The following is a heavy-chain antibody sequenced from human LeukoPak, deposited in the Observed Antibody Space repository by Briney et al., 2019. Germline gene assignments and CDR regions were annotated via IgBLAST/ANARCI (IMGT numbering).Heavy chain of an antibody. CDR2: ISSTGSNK. J-gene: IGHJ5*02. D-gene: IGHD3-10*01. CDR1: GFALSDHY. V-gene: IGHV3-11*01. Sequence: GGSLRLSCVGPGFALSDHYMSWIRRAPGKGLEWLSYISSTGSNKYYADSVKGRFTISRDNANNSVYLRLNSLRVEDSAVYYCARDDVYGSGRADLWGQGTLVSVSS. CDR3: ARDDVYGSGRADL.